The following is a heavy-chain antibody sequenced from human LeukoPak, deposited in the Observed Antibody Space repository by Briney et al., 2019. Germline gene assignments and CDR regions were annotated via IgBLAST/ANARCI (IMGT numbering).Heavy chain of an antibody. J-gene: IGHJ4*02. CDR2: IHHSGGT. CDR3: ARTDDYYDRSGFFLYFFDH. Sequence: PSETLSLTCTVSGDSIRNKYWSWLRQRPGKGLEWFGFIHHSGGTNYNPSFKSRFTISVDTSKNQFSLKLTSVTAADTAVYYCARTDDYYDRSGFFLYFFDHWGTGTPVTVSP. D-gene: IGHD3-22*01. CDR1: GDSIRNKY. V-gene: IGHV4-59*01.